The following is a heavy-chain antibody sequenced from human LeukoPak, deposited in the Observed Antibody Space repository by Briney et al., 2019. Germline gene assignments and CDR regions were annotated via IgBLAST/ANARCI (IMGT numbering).Heavy chain of an antibody. CDR1: GFTFSSYA. Sequence: PGRSLRLSCAASGFTFSSYAMHWVRQAPGKGLEWVAVISYDGSNKYYADSVKGRFTISRDNSKNTLYLQMNSLRAEDTAVYYCAYQWLLGGAFDIWGQGTMVTVSS. CDR2: ISYDGSNK. V-gene: IGHV3-30-3*01. CDR3: AYQWLLGGAFDI. D-gene: IGHD6-19*01. J-gene: IGHJ3*02.